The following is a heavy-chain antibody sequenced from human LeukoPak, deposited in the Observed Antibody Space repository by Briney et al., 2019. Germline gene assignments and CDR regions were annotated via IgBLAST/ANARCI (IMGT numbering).Heavy chain of an antibody. CDR2: IYTSGST. J-gene: IGHJ4*02. CDR3: ARDPTTEYDSSGYYYGNY. V-gene: IGHV4-61*02. CDR1: GGSISSGSYY. Sequence: SETLSLTCTVSGGSISSGSYYWSWIRQPAGKGLEWIGRIYTSGSTNYNPSLKSRVTISVEKDKNKFSRKLSSVSAADTAVYFCARDPTTEYDSSGYYYGNYWGQGTLVTVSS. D-gene: IGHD3-22*01.